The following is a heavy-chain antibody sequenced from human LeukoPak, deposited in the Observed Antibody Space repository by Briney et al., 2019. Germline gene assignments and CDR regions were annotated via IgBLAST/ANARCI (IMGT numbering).Heavy chain of an antibody. V-gene: IGHV1-2*02. CDR1: GYTFTGYY. CDR3: VTGKMTTLLRVRQTASDY. CDR2: INPNSGGT. D-gene: IGHD4-11*01. Sequence: ASVKVSCKASGYTFTGYYMHWVRQAPGQGLEWMGWINPNSGGTNYAQKFQGRVTMTRDTSISTAYMELSRLRSDDTAVYYCVTGKMTTLLRVRQTASDYWGQGTLVTVSS. J-gene: IGHJ4*02.